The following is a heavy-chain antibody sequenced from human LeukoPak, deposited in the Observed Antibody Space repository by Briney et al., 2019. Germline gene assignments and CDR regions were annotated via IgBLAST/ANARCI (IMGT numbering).Heavy chain of an antibody. V-gene: IGHV3-7*01. Sequence: PGGSLRLSCAASGFTFGNYWMSWVRQAPGKGLEWVANIKHDGSEEYYVDSVKGRFTISRDNAKNSLYLQMNSLRAEDTAVYYCASVSSGYDFDYWGQGTLVTVSS. CDR3: ASVSSGYDFDY. CDR2: IKHDGSEE. D-gene: IGHD3-22*01. CDR1: GFTFGNYW. J-gene: IGHJ4*02.